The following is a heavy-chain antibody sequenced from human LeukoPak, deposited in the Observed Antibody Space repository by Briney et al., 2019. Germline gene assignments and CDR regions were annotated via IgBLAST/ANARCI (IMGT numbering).Heavy chain of an antibody. Sequence: PGGSLRLSCAASGFALSSYYMAWVRQAPGKGLEWVANIKQDASEKFYVDSVKGRFTISRDNAKNSLYLQMNSLRAEDTAVYYCARPRRGSGSYYFDYWGQGTLVTVSS. J-gene: IGHJ4*02. CDR1: GFALSSYY. CDR3: ARPRRGSGSYYFDY. D-gene: IGHD1-26*01. V-gene: IGHV3-7*01. CDR2: IKQDASEK.